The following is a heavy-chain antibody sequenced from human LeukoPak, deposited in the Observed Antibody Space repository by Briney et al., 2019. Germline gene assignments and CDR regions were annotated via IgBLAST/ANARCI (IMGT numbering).Heavy chain of an antibody. V-gene: IGHV3-23*01. J-gene: IGHJ4*02. Sequence: GGSLRLSCAASGFAFSSYAMSWVRQAPGKGLEWVSAISGSGVSTYYADSVKGRFTISRDNSKNTLYLQMNSLRAEDTAVYYCAKDLHDSSGYYYRWGQGTLVTVSS. D-gene: IGHD3-22*01. CDR2: ISGSGVST. CDR1: GFAFSSYA. CDR3: AKDLHDSSGYYYR.